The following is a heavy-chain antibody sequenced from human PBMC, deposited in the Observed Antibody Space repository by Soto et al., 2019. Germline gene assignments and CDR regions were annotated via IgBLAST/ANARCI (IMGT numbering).Heavy chain of an antibody. V-gene: IGHV3-53*01. Sequence: EVQLVESGGGLIQPGGSLRLSCAASGFTVSSNYMSWVRQAPGKGLEWVSVIYSGGSTYYADSVKGRFTISRDNSKNTLYLKMNSLRAEDTAVYYCARDAGGGTTVGYYYGMDVWGQGTTVTVSS. CDR3: ARDAGGGTTVGYYYGMDV. CDR2: IYSGGST. CDR1: GFTVSSNY. D-gene: IGHD4-17*01. J-gene: IGHJ6*02.